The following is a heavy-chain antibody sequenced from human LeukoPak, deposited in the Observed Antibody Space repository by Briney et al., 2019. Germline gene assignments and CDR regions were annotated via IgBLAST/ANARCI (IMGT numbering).Heavy chain of an antibody. CDR2: IYTSGST. D-gene: IGHD5-18*01. J-gene: IGHJ5*02. Sequence: SETLSLTCTVSGGSISSGSYYWSWIRPPAGKGLEWIGRIYTSGSTNYNPSLKSRVTISVDTSKNQFSLQLSSVTAADTAVYYCATRDVDTAMAPFDPWGQGTLVTVSS. CDR1: GGSISSGSYY. V-gene: IGHV4-61*02. CDR3: ATRDVDTAMAPFDP.